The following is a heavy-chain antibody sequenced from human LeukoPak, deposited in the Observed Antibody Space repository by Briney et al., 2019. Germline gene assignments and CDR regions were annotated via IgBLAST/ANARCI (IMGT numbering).Heavy chain of an antibody. CDR2: IYYSGST. CDR1: GGSISSGDYY. CDR3: ARNILATTNYFDY. V-gene: IGHV4-61*08. J-gene: IGHJ4*02. D-gene: IGHD5-12*01. Sequence: SETLSLTCTVSGGSISSGDYYWRWIRQPPGKGLEWIGDIYYSGSTNYNPSLKSRVTISVDTSKNQFSLKLSSVTAADTAVYYCARNILATTNYFDYWGQGTLVTVSS.